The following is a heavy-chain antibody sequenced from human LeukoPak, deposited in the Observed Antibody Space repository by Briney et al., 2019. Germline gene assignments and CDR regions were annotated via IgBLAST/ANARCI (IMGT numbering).Heavy chain of an antibody. Sequence: PGGSLRLSCTASGFTFSRYWMTWVRQAPGKGLEWVANIKEDGSAKYYVDSMKGRFTISRDNAKNSLYLQINSLRAEDTAVYYCARDSPGYGRSPYWGQGTLVTVSS. CDR2: IKEDGSAK. J-gene: IGHJ4*02. CDR3: ARDSPGYGRSPY. CDR1: GFTFSRYW. V-gene: IGHV3-7*04. D-gene: IGHD5-12*01.